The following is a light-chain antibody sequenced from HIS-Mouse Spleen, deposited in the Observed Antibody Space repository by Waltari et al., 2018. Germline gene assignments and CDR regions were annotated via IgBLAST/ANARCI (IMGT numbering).Light chain of an antibody. J-gene: IGLJ2*01. CDR3: CSYAGSSTSVV. CDR1: SSDVGSYNL. CDR2: EGR. Sequence: QSALTQSASVSGSPGQSITISCTGTSSDVGSYNLVSWYQQHPGKAPKLMIYEGRKRASGVSNRFAGSKSGNTASLTISGLQAEDEADYYCCSYAGSSTSVVFGGGTKLTVL. V-gene: IGLV2-23*01.